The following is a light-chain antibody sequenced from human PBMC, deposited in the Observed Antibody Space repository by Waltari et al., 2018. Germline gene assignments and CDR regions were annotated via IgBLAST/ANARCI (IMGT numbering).Light chain of an antibody. CDR3: QQFDNLPLT. CDR2: DAS. CDR1: QDINNY. Sequence: DIQMTQSPSSLSASVGDRVTITCQASQDINNYLNWYQQKPGNPPKLLIYDASNLETGVPSRFSGSGSGTDFTLTISSLQPEDVVTYYCQQFDNLPLTFGGGTKVDI. J-gene: IGKJ4*01. V-gene: IGKV1-33*01.